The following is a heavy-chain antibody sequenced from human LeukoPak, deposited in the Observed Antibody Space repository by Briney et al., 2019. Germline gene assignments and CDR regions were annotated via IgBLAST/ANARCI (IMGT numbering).Heavy chain of an antibody. CDR2: FSGSISKT. CDR1: GFTFSSYA. CDR3: AKQRAGSAWFTLDY. D-gene: IGHD6-19*01. Sequence: GSLRLSCAASGFTFSSYAMSWVRQAPGKGLEWVSAFSGSISKTYYANSVKGRFTISRDNSKNTLYLQMSSLRAEDTALYYCAKQRAGSAWFTLDYWGPGTLVTVSS. J-gene: IGHJ4*02. V-gene: IGHV3-23*01.